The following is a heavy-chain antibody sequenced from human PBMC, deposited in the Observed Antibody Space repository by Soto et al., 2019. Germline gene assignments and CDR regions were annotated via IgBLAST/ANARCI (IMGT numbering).Heavy chain of an antibody. V-gene: IGHV4-4*07. CDR3: ARDLRTYSRINWFDP. D-gene: IGHD6-13*01. CDR1: GGSISSYY. J-gene: IGHJ5*02. Sequence: TSETLSLTCTVSGGSISSYYWSWIRQPAGKGLEWIGRIYTSGSTNYNPSLKSRVTMSVDTSKNQFSLKLSSVTAADTAVYYCARDLRTYSRINWFDPWGQGTLVTVS. CDR2: IYTSGST.